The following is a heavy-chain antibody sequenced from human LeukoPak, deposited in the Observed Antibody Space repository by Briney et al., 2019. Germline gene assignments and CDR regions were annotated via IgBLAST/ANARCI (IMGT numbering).Heavy chain of an antibody. CDR1: GFTFSSYA. D-gene: IGHD3-16*01. J-gene: IGHJ4*02. CDR3: ARDVLRGGYFDY. CDR2: ISYDGSNK. V-gene: IGHV3-30-3*01. Sequence: PGRSLRLSCAASGFTFSSYAMHWVRQAPGKGLVWVAVISYDGSNKYYADSVKGRFTISRDNSKNTLYLQMNSLRAEDTAVYYCARDVLRGGYFDYWGQGTLVTVSS.